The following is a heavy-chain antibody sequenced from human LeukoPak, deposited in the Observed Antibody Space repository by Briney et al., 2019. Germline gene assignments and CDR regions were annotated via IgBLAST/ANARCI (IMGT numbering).Heavy chain of an antibody. CDR3: ARSNWYSSGWRYFDL. V-gene: IGHV1-2*02. D-gene: IGHD6-19*01. CDR2: INPNSGGT. Sequence: ASVKVSCKASGYTFTDYYIHWVRQAPGQGLEWMGWINPNSGGTDYAQKFQGRVTMTRDTSISTVYMELSRLTSDDTAVYYCARSNWYSSGWRYFDLWGRGTLVTVSS. CDR1: GYTFTDYY. J-gene: IGHJ2*01.